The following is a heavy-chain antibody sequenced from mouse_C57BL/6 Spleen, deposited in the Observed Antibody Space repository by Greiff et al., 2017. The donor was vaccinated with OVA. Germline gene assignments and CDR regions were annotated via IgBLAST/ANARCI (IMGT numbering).Heavy chain of an antibody. D-gene: IGHD2-4*01. CDR3: SRWDYDSDV. CDR2: ISSGSSTI. CDR1: GFTFSDYG. V-gene: IGHV5-17*01. Sequence: EVQLQQSGGGLVKPGGSLKLSCAASGFTFSDYGMHWVRQAPEKGLEWVAYISSGSSTIYYAETVKGRFTISRDNAKNTMSMQMNSLRAEDTAMYYSSRWDYDSDVWGTGTTVTVSS. J-gene: IGHJ1*03.